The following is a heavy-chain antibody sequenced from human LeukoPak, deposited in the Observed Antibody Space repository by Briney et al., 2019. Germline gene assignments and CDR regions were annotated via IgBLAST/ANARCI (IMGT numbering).Heavy chain of an antibody. J-gene: IGHJ4*02. CDR3: ARETPPIGGSHDDYDY. D-gene: IGHD5-12*01. CDR2: ISSSGSNI. Sequence: QSGGSLRLSCAASGFTFSSYDMNWVRQAPGKGLEWVSYISSSGSNIYYTDSVKGRFTSSRYNTKNSLYLQMNRLRAEDTAVYYCARETPPIGGSHDDYDYWGERTLVTVSS. CDR1: GFTFSSYD. V-gene: IGHV3-48*03.